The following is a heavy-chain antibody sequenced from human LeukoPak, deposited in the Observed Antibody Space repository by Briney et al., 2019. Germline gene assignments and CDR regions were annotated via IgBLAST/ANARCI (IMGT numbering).Heavy chain of an antibody. V-gene: IGHV3-23*01. CDR3: AKRGVVIRVILVGFHKEAYYFDS. J-gene: IGHJ4*02. CDR2: ISDSGGST. D-gene: IGHD3-22*01. CDR1: GITLSNYG. Sequence: GGSLRLSCAVSGITLSNYGMSRVRQAPGKGLEWVAGISDSGGSTNYADSVKGRFTISRDNPKNTLYLQMNSLRAEDTAVYFCAKRGVVIRVILVGFHKEAYYFDSWGQGALVTVSS.